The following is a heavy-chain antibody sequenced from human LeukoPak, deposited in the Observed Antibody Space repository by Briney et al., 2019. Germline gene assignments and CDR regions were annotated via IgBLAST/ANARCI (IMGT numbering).Heavy chain of an antibody. D-gene: IGHD2-15*01. Sequence: GESLKISCKGFGYSFTSYWIGWVRQMPGKGLEWMGIIYPGDSDTRYSPSFQGQVTISADKSISTAYLQWSSLKASDTAMYYCARPSDCSGGSCYPAHWGQGTLVTVSS. CDR2: IYPGDSDT. CDR1: GYSFTSYW. J-gene: IGHJ4*02. CDR3: ARPSDCSGGSCYPAH. V-gene: IGHV5-51*01.